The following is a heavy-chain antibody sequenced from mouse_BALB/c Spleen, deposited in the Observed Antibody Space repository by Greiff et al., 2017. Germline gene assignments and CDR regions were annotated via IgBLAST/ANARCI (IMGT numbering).Heavy chain of an antibody. CDR1: GFTFSSFG. CDR3: ARSSSYGSSYGWYFDV. V-gene: IGHV5-17*02. Sequence: EVHLVESGGGLVQPGGSRKLSCAASGFTFSSFGMHWVRQAPEKGLEWVAYISSGSSTIYYADTVKGRFTISRDNPKNTLFLQMTSLRSEDTAMYYCARSSSYGSSYGWYFDVWGAGTTVTVSS. CDR2: ISSGSSTI. J-gene: IGHJ1*01. D-gene: IGHD1-1*01.